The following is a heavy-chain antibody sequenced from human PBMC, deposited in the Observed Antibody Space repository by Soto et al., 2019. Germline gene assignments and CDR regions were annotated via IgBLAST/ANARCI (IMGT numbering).Heavy chain of an antibody. D-gene: IGHD4-17*01. V-gene: IGHV3-23*01. CDR3: AKDNYGDYYYYGMDV. Sequence: EVQLLESGGGLVQPGGSLRVSCAASGFTFSSYAMNWVRQAPGKGLEWVSSIGGSGSTTYYADSVKGRFTISRDNSKNTLYLQMNSLTAEDTAVYYWAKDNYGDYYYYGMDVWGQGTTVTVSS. CDR2: IGGSGSTT. CDR1: GFTFSSYA. J-gene: IGHJ6*02.